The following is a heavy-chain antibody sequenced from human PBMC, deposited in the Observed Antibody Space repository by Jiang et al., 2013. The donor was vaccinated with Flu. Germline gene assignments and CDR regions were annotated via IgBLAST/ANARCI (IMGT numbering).Heavy chain of an antibody. Sequence: LLKPSETLSLTCTVSGDSISSHSYYWVWIRQPPGKGLEWIGSIYYTGSTYYNPSHKRRVSMSVDTSNDQFSLRLSSVTAADTAVYYCARQIGDTMVRGVTRDAFDIWGQGTMVTVSS. V-gene: IGHV4-39*01. D-gene: IGHD3-10*01. CDR2: IYYTGST. J-gene: IGHJ3*02. CDR3: ARQIGDTMVRGVTRDAFDI. CDR1: GDSISSHSYY.